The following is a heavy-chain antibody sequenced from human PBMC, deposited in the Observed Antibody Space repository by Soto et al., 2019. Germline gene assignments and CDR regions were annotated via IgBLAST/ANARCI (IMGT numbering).Heavy chain of an antibody. CDR2: ISAYNGNT. CDR1: GYTFTSYG. J-gene: IGHJ5*02. D-gene: IGHD5-18*01. Sequence: QVQLMQSGAEVKKPGASVKVSCKASGYTFTSYGISWVRQAPGQGLEWMGWISAYNGNTNYAQKLQGRVTMTTDTSTSTAYMELRRLISDDTAVYYCASDYTAMDGNWFDPWGQGTLVTVSS. V-gene: IGHV1-18*01. CDR3: ASDYTAMDGNWFDP.